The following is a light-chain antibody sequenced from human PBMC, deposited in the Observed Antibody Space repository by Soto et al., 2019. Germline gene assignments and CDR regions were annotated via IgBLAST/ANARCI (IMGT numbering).Light chain of an antibody. V-gene: IGLV1-36*01. J-gene: IGLJ2*01. CDR3: AAWDDSLNGPV. CDR1: SSNIGNNA. CDR2: YDD. Sequence: QSVLTQPPSVSEAPRQRVTISXXGSSSNIGNNAVNWYQQLPGKAPKLLIYYDDLLPSGVSDRFSGSKSGTSASLAISGLQSEDEADYYCAAWDDSLNGPVFGGGTKLTVL.